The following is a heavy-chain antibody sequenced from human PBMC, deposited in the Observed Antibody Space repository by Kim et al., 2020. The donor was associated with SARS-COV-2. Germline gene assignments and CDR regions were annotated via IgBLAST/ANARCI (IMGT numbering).Heavy chain of an antibody. J-gene: IGHJ6*02. D-gene: IGHD6-19*01. CDR1: GGTLSRHA. CDR3: ARGAQQWLVLKNSFYYFMDV. V-gene: IGHV1-69*13. CDR2: IIPTFGAT. Sequence: SVKVSCKASGGTLSRHAISWVRQAPGQGLEWMGGIIPTFGATDYAQRFQGRVTLTADEFTTTAYMELSSLESDDTAVYYCARGAQQWLVLKNSFYYFMDVWGQRTTVTVSS.